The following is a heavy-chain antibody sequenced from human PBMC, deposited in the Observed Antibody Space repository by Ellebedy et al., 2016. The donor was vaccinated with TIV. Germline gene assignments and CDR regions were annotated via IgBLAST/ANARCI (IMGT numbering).Heavy chain of an antibody. CDR3: ARTDLRYGMDV. V-gene: IGHV4-34*01. Sequence: SETLSLTXVVSDISFSGNYWSWIRQSPGKGLEWIGEIRLSGGTNYNPSLKSRVTISVDTSKNQFFLKLSSVTAADTAVYYCARTDLRYGMDVWGQGTTVTVSS. D-gene: IGHD3/OR15-3a*01. J-gene: IGHJ6*02. CDR2: IRLSGGT. CDR1: DISFSGNY.